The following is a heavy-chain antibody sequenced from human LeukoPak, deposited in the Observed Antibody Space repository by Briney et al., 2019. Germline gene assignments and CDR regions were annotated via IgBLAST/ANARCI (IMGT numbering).Heavy chain of an antibody. D-gene: IGHD3-10*01. CDR3: ARPYYGSGSYRDPFDY. CDR2: XNWNGGST. CDR1: GFIFDDYG. V-gene: IGHV3-20*04. J-gene: IGHJ4*02. Sequence: RPGGSLRLSCAASGFIFDDYGMSWVRQAPGKGXXXXXXXNWNGGSTGYADSVKGRFTISRDNAKNSLYLQMNSLRAEDTALYYCARPYYGSGSYRDPFDYWGQGTLVTVSS.